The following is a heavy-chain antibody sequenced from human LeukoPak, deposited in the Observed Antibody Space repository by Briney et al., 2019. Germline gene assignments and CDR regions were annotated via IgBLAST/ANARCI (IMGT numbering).Heavy chain of an antibody. J-gene: IGHJ1*01. V-gene: IGHV4-39*07. CDR2: IYYSGST. CDR3: ARERDWPTPESFLH. CDR1: GGSISSSSYY. Sequence: PSETLSLTCTVSGGSISSSSYYWGWIRQPPGKGLEWIGSIYYSGSTYYNPSLKSRVTISVDTSKNQFSLKLSSVTAADTAMYYCARERDWPTPESFLHWGQGILVTVSS. D-gene: IGHD3/OR15-3a*01.